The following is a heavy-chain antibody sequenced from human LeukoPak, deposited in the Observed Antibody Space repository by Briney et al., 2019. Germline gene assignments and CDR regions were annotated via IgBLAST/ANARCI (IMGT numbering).Heavy chain of an antibody. D-gene: IGHD6-19*01. CDR3: ASRIAVAGTAPDY. J-gene: IGHJ4*02. V-gene: IGHV3-21*01. Sequence: PGGSLRLSCAASGFTFSSYAMSWVRQAPGKGLEWVSSISSSSSYIYYADSVKGRFTISRDNAKNSLYLQMNSLRAEDTAVYYCASRIAVAGTAPDYWGQGTLVTVSS. CDR2: ISSSSSYI. CDR1: GFTFSSYA.